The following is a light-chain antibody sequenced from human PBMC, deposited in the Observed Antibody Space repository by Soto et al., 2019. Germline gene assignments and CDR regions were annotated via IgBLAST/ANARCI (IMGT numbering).Light chain of an antibody. CDR3: QQVDSSPWT. J-gene: IGKJ1*01. CDR2: DAS. Sequence: DIQLTQSPSFLSASIGDRVTITCRASQGISSYLAWYQQKPGKAPKLLIYDASTLQSGVPSRFSGSGSGTEVSLTISSLQPEDFASYYCQQVDSSPWTFGQGTKVEIK. V-gene: IGKV1-9*01. CDR1: QGISSY.